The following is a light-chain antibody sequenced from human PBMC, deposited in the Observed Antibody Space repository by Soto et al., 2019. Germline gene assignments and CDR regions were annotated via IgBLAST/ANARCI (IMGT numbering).Light chain of an antibody. J-gene: IGKJ4*01. V-gene: IGKV4-1*01. CDR1: QCVLYSSNNKNY. Sequence: DIVMTQSPDALSVSLCERATINCKSSQCVLYSSNNKNYLAWYQQKPGQPPKLLIYWASTRESGVPDRFRGSGSGTDFTLTISSLQAEDVAVYYCQQYYSSPLTFGGGTKVDIK. CDR3: QQYYSSPLT. CDR2: WAS.